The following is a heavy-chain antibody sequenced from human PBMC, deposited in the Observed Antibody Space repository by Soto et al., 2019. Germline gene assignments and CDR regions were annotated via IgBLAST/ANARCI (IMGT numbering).Heavy chain of an antibody. CDR1: GFTFTTSA. V-gene: IGHV3-23*01. J-gene: IGHJ4*02. CDR2: LTGDGAYI. CDR3: ARRMTAYFDF. D-gene: IGHD2-8*01. Sequence: GGSLRLSCAASGFTFTTSAMSWVRQAPGKGLEWVSTLTGDGAYISYADSVKGRFTISRDNSQNTLYLQMNSLRADDTAIYYCARRMTAYFDFWGQGTLVTVSS.